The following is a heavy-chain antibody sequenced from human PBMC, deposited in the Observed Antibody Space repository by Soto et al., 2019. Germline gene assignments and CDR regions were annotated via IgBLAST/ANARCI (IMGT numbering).Heavy chain of an antibody. Sequence: EVQLVESGGGLVQPGGSLRLSCAASGFSITNTWMHWVRQAPGKGLEWVGRVNSKADGGTADYAAPMKGRFTVSKDDSKNTQYLQMNSLKMEDTAVYYCNSYPDFWGGHTPLWGQGTLVTVSS. CDR2: VNSKADGGTA. CDR3: NSYPDFWGGHTPL. D-gene: IGHD3-3*01. CDR1: GFSITNTW. J-gene: IGHJ4*02. V-gene: IGHV3-15*07.